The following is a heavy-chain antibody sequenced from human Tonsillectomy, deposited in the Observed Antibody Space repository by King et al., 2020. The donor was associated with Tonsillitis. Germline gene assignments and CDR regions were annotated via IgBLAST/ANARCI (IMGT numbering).Heavy chain of an antibody. D-gene: IGHD1-26*01. CDR1: GFSFSIAW. CDR3: ATYLELPTQWYFDR. V-gene: IGHV3-15*04. CDR2: IESKSDSGTI. Sequence: VQLVESGGGLVKPGGSLRLSCAASGFSFSIAWMSWVRQAPGKGPEWIGRIESKSDSGTIEYAAPVKGRFTISRDDSKDTLYLEMSSLKREDKAVYYCATYLELPTQWYFDRWGRGTLVCVSS. J-gene: IGHJ2*01.